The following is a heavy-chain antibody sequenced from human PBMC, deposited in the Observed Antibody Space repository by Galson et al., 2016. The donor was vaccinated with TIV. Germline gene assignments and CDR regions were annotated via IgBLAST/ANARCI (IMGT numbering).Heavy chain of an antibody. J-gene: IGHJ6*02. CDR2: ISHSGYA. Sequence: SETLSLTCAVSGGSLSGYFWTWIRQAPGKGLEWIGEISHSGYARHNPSLESRVTLSIDTSKSQFSLQLSSVTAAYTAVYYCVSAFYDVLTGPINFYYGMEIWGQGTTVTVS. CDR1: GGSLSGYF. CDR3: VSAFYDVLTGPINFYYGMEI. V-gene: IGHV4-34*01. D-gene: IGHD3-9*01.